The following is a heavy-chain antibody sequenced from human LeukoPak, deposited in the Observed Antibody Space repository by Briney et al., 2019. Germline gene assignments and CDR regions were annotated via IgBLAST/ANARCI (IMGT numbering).Heavy chain of an antibody. CDR1: GFTFSSYW. V-gene: IGHV3-74*01. CDR3: ATAGQWRFDS. Sequence: PGGSLRLSCAASGFTFSSYWKHWVRQAPGKGLVWVSRLSPDGGTTDYSDSVRGRFTISRDNAKDTLYLQMNSLRADDTAVYYCATAGQWRFDSWGLGTLVTVSS. D-gene: IGHD6-19*01. J-gene: IGHJ4*02. CDR2: LSPDGGTT.